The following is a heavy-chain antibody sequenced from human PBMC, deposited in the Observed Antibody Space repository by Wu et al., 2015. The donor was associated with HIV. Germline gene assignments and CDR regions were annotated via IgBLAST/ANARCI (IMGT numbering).Heavy chain of an antibody. CDR3: ARDARYSSGFRDAFDI. CDR2: IIPILAST. Sequence: QVQLVQSGAEVKKPGSSVKVSCKSSGDMFNNYAITWVRQAPGQGLEWMGMIIPILASTTYAQKFQDRVTITADESTTTVYMELSSLISDDTAIYYCARDARYSSGFRDAFDIWGQGTMVTVSS. D-gene: IGHD6-19*01. CDR1: GDMFNNYA. J-gene: IGHJ3*02. V-gene: IGHV1-69*13.